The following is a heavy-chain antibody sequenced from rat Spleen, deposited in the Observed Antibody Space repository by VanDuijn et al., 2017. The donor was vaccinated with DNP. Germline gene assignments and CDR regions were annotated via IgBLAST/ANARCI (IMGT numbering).Heavy chain of an antibody. CDR1: GFNFNDYW. D-gene: IGHD1-11*01. V-gene: IGHV4-2*01. CDR3: SRGPNYGGYSDFLDY. J-gene: IGHJ2*01. Sequence: EVKLVESGGGLVQPGRSLKLSCAASGFNFNDYWMDWVRQAPGKGLEWIGEIKKDGSTVNYSPSLKDKFTISRDNGQNILYLQMRELGSEETANYYCSRGPNYGGYSDFLDYWGQGVMVTVSS. CDR2: IKKDGSTV.